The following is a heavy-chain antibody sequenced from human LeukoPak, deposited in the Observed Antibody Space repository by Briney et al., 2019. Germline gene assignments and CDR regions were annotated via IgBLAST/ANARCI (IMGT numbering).Heavy chain of an antibody. CDR2: ISYDGSNK. V-gene: IGHV3-30-3*01. CDR1: GFTFSSYA. Sequence: QPGGSLRLSCAASGFTFSSYAMHWVRQAPGKGLEWVAVISYDGSNKYYADSVKGRFTISRDNSKNTLYLQMNSLRAEDTAVYYCARRTAISSSSWYYYYGMDVWGQGTTVTVSS. J-gene: IGHJ6*02. D-gene: IGHD6-13*01. CDR3: ARRTAISSSSWYYYYGMDV.